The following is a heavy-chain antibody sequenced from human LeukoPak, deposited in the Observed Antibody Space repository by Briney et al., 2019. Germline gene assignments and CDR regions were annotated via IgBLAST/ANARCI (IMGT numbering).Heavy chain of an antibody. Sequence: HTGGSLRLSCAASGFTVSSNYMSWVRQAPGKGLEWLSVIYSGGSTYYADSVKGRFTISRDNSKNTLYLQMNSLRAEDTAVYYCASGSGSYRTPYYYMDVWGTGTTVTVSS. CDR3: ASGSGSYRTPYYYMDV. V-gene: IGHV3-53*01. J-gene: IGHJ6*03. D-gene: IGHD3-10*01. CDR1: GFTVSSNY. CDR2: IYSGGST.